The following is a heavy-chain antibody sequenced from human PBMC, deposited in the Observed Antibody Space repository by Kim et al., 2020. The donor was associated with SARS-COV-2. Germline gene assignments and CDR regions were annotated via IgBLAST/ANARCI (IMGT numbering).Heavy chain of an antibody. J-gene: IGHJ6*03. V-gene: IGHV5-51*01. D-gene: IGHD6-13*01. CDR1: GYSFTSYW. Sequence: GESLKISCKGSGYSFTSYWIGWVRQMPGKGLEWMGIIYPGDSDTRYSPSFQGQVTISADKSISTAYLQWSSLKASDTAMYYCARSVYGSSWLFPGAYYYYCMDVWGKGTTVTVSS. CDR3: ARSVYGSSWLFPGAYYYYCMDV. CDR2: IYPGDSDT.